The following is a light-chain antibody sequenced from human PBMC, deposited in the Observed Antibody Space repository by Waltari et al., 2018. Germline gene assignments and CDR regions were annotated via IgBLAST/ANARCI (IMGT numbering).Light chain of an antibody. J-gene: IGLJ3*02. CDR3: QTGGHGTWV. Sequence: QLVLTQSPSASASLGASVKLTCTLSSGHRTTIIAWLPQHPEKGPRYLMNVNSDGSHNKGVGIPDRFSGSSSGAERYLTISSLQSEDEADYYCQTGGHGTWVFGGGTRLTVL. CDR2: VNSDGSH. V-gene: IGLV4-69*01. CDR1: SGHRTTI.